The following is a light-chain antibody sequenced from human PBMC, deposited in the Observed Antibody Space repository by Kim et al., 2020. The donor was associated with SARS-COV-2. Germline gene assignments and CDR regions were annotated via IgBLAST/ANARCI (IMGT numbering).Light chain of an antibody. J-gene: IGKJ4*01. Sequence: VSPRERAPLSCSASQSVSSNLAWYQQRPGQAPRLLIYGASTRATGIPARFSGSGSGTEFTLTISSLQSEDFAVYYCQQYNNWPLTFGGGTKVDIK. CDR3: QQYNNWPLT. CDR2: GAS. V-gene: IGKV3-15*01. CDR1: QSVSSN.